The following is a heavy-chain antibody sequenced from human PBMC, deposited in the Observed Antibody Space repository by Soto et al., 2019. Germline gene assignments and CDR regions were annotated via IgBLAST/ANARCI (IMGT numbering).Heavy chain of an antibody. CDR1: GGSFSGYY. V-gene: IGHV4-34*01. Sequence: ETLCLTGAVWGGSFSGYYWSWIRQPPGKGLEWIGEISHSGSTNYNPSLKSRVTISVDTSKNQFSLKLTSVTAADTAVYYCAREIFGVVIIDYWGQGTLVTVSS. CDR3: AREIFGVVIIDY. CDR2: ISHSGST. D-gene: IGHD3-3*01. J-gene: IGHJ4*02.